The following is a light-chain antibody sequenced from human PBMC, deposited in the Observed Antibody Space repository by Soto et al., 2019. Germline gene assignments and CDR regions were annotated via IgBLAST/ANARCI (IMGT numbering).Light chain of an antibody. V-gene: IGKV3-15*01. CDR1: QSVSSN. J-gene: IGKJ1*01. Sequence: EIVMTQSPATLSVSPGERATLSCRASQSVSSNLAWYQQKPGQAPRLLIYGASTRATGIPARFSGSGSGTEFTLTISNLQSEDFAVYYCQQYNNWSRTFGQGTKVEIK. CDR3: QQYNNWSRT. CDR2: GAS.